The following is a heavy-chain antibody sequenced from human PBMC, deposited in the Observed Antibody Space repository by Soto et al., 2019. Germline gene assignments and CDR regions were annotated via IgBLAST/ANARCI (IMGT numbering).Heavy chain of an antibody. CDR1: GFTFDDYT. D-gene: IGHD6-13*01. CDR2: ISWDGGST. CDR3: ATSTWYAFDI. Sequence: EVQLVESGGVVVQPGGSLRLSCAASGFTFDDYTMHWVRQAPGKGLEWVSLISWDGGSTYYADSVKGRFTISRDNSKNSLYLQMNSLRAEDTAVYYCATSTWYAFDIWGQGTMVTVSS. V-gene: IGHV3-43*01. J-gene: IGHJ3*02.